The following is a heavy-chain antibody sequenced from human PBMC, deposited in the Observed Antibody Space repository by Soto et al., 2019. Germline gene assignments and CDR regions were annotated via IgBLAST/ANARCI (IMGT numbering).Heavy chain of an antibody. CDR2: ISGSGGST. Sequence: GGSLRLSCAASGFTFSSYAMSWVRQAPGKGLEWVSAISGSGGSTYYADSVKGRFTISRDNSKNTLYLQMNSLRAEDTAVYYCAKPLPLYYDSSGYYPPPYYFDYWGQGTLVTVSS. V-gene: IGHV3-23*01. J-gene: IGHJ4*02. D-gene: IGHD3-22*01. CDR1: GFTFSSYA. CDR3: AKPLPLYYDSSGYYPPPYYFDY.